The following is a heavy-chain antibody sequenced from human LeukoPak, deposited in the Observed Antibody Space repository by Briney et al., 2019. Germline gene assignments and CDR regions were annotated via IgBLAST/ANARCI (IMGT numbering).Heavy chain of an antibody. J-gene: IGHJ6*02. CDR3: ASACSSTSCHRGYGMDV. CDR2: INHSGST. D-gene: IGHD2-2*02. V-gene: IGHV4-34*01. CDR1: GGSFSGYY. Sequence: PSETLSLTCAVYGGSFSGYYWSWIRQPPGKGLEWIGEINHSGSTNYNPSLKSRVTISVDTSKNQFSLKLSSVTAADTAVYYCASACSSTSCHRGYGMDVWGQGTTVTVSS.